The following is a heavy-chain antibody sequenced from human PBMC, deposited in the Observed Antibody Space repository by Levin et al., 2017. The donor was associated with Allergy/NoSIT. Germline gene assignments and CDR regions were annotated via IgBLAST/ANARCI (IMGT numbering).Heavy chain of an antibody. V-gene: IGHV4-59*01. CDR2: FSYGGSA. CDR1: GGSISTSY. J-gene: IGHJ4*02. Sequence: SQTLSLTCTVSGGSISTSYWSWIRQPPGKGLEWIGYFSYGGSANYNPSLKSRVTIVVDTSKNQFSLNLSSVTAADTAVYYCARSIGAAAAGDYWGPGTLVIVSS. CDR3: ARSIGAAAAGDY. D-gene: IGHD6-13*01.